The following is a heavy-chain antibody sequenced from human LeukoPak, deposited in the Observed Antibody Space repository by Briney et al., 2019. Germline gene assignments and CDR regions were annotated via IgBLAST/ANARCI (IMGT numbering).Heavy chain of an antibody. CDR1: GFTFSNYW. D-gene: IGHD1-26*01. CDR3: ARVSSGSYFGYYYYYMDV. Sequence: GGTLRLSCAASGFTFSNYWMHWVRQAPGKGLVWVSRINSDGSSTSYADSVKGRFTISRDNAKNTLYLQMNSLRAEDTAVYYCARVSSGSYFGYYYYYMDVWGKGTTVTVSS. V-gene: IGHV3-74*01. J-gene: IGHJ6*03. CDR2: INSDGSST.